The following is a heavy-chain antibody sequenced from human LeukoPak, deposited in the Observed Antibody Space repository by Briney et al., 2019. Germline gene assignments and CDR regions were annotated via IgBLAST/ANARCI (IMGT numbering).Heavy chain of an antibody. V-gene: IGHV1-2*06. J-gene: IGHJ4*02. CDR1: GYTFTGYY. CDR2: IKPNSGGT. CDR3: ARDPHRITIFGVVTPGDFDY. Sequence: ASVKVSCKASGYTFTGYYMHWVRQAPGQGLEWMGRIKPNSGGTNYAQKFQGRVTMTRETSISTAYMELSRLRSDDTAVYYCARDPHRITIFGVVTPGDFDYWGQGTLVTVSS. D-gene: IGHD3-3*01.